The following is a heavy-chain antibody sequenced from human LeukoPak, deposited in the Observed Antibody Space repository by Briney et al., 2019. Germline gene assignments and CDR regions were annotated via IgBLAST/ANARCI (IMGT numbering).Heavy chain of an antibody. V-gene: IGHV3-11*01. CDR2: ISSSGSTI. J-gene: IGHJ3*02. Sequence: GGSLRLSCAASGFTFSDYYMSWIRQAPGKGLEWVSYISSSGSTIYYADSVKGRFTISRDNAKNSLYLQMNSLRAEDTAVYYCARDTYYYDSSGPDAFDIWGQGTMVIVSS. CDR1: GFTFSDYY. CDR3: ARDTYYYDSSGPDAFDI. D-gene: IGHD3-22*01.